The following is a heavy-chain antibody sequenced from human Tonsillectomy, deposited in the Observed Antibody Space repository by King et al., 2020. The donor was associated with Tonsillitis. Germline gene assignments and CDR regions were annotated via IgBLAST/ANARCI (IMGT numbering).Heavy chain of an antibody. J-gene: IGHJ6*03. D-gene: IGHD3-3*01. CDR1: GESFGAYY. Sequence: VQLQQWGAGLLKPSETLSLTCANYGESFGAYYWTWIRQPPGKGLEWIGEINHSGSTNYNPSLKSRVTISVDTSKNQFSLRLSSVTAADTAVYYCARLRFYSFTYYYYYMDVWGKGTTVTVSS. V-gene: IGHV4-34*01. CDR2: INHSGST. CDR3: ARLRFYSFTYYYYYMDV.